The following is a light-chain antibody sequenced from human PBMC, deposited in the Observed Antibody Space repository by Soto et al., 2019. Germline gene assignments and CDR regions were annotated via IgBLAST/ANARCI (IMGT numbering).Light chain of an antibody. V-gene: IGKV1-5*03. J-gene: IGKJ1*01. CDR2: KAS. CDR1: QTISSW. CDR3: QQYNSYPQT. Sequence: DIQMTQSPSTLSGSVGDRVTIPCRASQTISSWLAWYQQKPGKAPKLLIYKASTLKSGVPSRFSGSGSGTEFTLTISSLQPDDFATYYCQQYNSYPQTFGQGTKVDIK.